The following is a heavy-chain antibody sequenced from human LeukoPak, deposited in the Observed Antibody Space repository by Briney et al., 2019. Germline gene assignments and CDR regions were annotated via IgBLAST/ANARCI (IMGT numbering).Heavy chain of an antibody. V-gene: IGHV3-66*01. CDR2: IYSGGST. Sequence: GGSLRLSCAASGFTVSSNYMSWVRQAPGKGLEWVSVIYSGGSTYYADSVKGRFTISRDTAKNSLYLQMNNLRAEDTAMYYCARESDDGSYLDYWGQGTLVAVSS. CDR1: GFTVSSNY. D-gene: IGHD5-24*01. J-gene: IGHJ4*02. CDR3: ARESDDGSYLDY.